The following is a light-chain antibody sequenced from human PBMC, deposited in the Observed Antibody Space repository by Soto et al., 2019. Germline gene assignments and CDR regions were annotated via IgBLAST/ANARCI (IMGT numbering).Light chain of an antibody. CDR1: HSVGSY. CDR2: GAS. J-gene: IGKJ2*01. Sequence: EIVMTQSPATLSVSLGDRATLSCRASHSVGSYLAWYQQKPGQAPRLLIYGASTRATGIPARFNGSGSETDFTLTISSLQSEDFAVYYCQQYDSWPPSYTFGQGTKLEIK. CDR3: QQYDSWPPSYT. V-gene: IGKV3-15*01.